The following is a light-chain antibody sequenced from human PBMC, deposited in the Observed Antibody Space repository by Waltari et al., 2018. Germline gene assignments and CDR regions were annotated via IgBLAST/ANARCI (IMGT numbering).Light chain of an antibody. V-gene: IGLV2-23*02. J-gene: IGLJ2*01. CDR1: SSDVGGYNY. CDR2: DVS. Sequence: QSALTQSASVSGSPGQSITISCTGTSSDVGGYNYVSWYQQHPGKAPKLMIYDVSKRPSGVSNRFSGSKSGNTASLTISGLQAEDEADYYCCSYAGSSTLFGGGTKLTVL. CDR3: CSYAGSSTL.